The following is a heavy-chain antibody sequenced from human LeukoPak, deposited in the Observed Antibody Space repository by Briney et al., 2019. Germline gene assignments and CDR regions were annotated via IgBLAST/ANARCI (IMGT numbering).Heavy chain of an antibody. CDR1: GYTFTGYY. J-gene: IGHJ3*01. Sequence: ASVNVSCTASGYTFTGYYMHWVRQAPGQGLECMGWINPHSGDTNSAQKFKGRVTLTRDTSITTAYMELSRLTSDDTAVYYCARGMAVAGRHAFDVWGQGTMVTVSS. CDR2: INPHSGDT. D-gene: IGHD6-19*01. V-gene: IGHV1-2*02. CDR3: ARGMAVAGRHAFDV.